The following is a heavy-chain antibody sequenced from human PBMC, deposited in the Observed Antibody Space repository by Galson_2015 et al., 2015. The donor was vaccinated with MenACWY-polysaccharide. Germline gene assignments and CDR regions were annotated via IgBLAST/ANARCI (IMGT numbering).Heavy chain of an antibody. CDR3: ARTDYDFWSGYYQEGAFDI. CDR1: GYSFTSYW. V-gene: IGHV5-51*03. J-gene: IGHJ3*02. CDR2: IYPGDSDT. D-gene: IGHD3-3*01. Sequence: QSGAEVKKPGESLKISCKGSGYSFTSYWIGWVRQMPGKGLEWVGIIYPGDSDTRYSPSFQGQVTISADKSISTAYLQWSSLKASDTAMYYCARTDYDFWSGYYQEGAFDIWGQGTMVTVSS.